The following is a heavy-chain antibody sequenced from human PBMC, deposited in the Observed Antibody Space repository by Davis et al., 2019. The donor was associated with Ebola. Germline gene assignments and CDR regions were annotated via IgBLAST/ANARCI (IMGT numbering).Heavy chain of an antibody. D-gene: IGHD6-19*01. V-gene: IGHV1-46*03. Sequence: ASVKVSCKASGYRFTSYNIHWVRQAPGQGLEWMGIINPSGGSTRYVQKFQGRVTMTRDTSTSTVYMELRSLKSEDTAVYYCARVLSVAGTLYYYFDHWGQGTLVTVSS. J-gene: IGHJ4*02. CDR2: INPSGGST. CDR1: GYRFTSYN. CDR3: ARVLSVAGTLYYYFDH.